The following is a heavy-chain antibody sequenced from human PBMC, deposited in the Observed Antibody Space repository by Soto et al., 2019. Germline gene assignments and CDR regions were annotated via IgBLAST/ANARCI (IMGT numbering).Heavy chain of an antibody. D-gene: IGHD1-26*01. CDR1: GYTFTSYA. CDR3: ARGGFVEANDYNWFGP. J-gene: IGHJ5*02. Sequence: QVQLVQSGAEVKKPGASVKVSCKASGYTFTSYAMHWVRQAPGQRLEWMGWINAGNGNTKYSQKFRGRVTITRDTSASTAYMELSSLRSEDTAVYYCARGGFVEANDYNWFGPWGQGNLVTVSS. CDR2: INAGNGNT. V-gene: IGHV1-3*01.